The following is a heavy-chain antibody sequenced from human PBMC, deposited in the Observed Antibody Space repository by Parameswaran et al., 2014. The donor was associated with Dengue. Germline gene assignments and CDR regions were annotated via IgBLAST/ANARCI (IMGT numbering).Heavy chain of an antibody. CDR2: ISSNGGST. Sequence: VRQMPGKGLEYVSAISSNGGSTYYANSVKGRFTISRDNSKNTLYLQMGSLRADDMAVYYCARVDDSGWYDYGMDVWGQGTTVTVSS. CDR3: ARVDDSGWYDYGMDV. V-gene: IGHV3-64*01. D-gene: IGHD6-19*01. J-gene: IGHJ6*02.